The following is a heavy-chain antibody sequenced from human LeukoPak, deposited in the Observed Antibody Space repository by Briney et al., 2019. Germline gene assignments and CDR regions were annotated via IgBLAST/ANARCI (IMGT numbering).Heavy chain of an antibody. D-gene: IGHD6-13*01. V-gene: IGHV4-4*07. J-gene: IGHJ6*02. Sequence: SETLSLTCTVSGGSISSYYWSWIRQPAGKGLEWIGRIYTRGSTNYNPSLKSRVTISVDTSKNQFSLKLSSVTAADTAVYYCARLTAAAGTHYYYGMDVWGQGTTVTVSS. CDR2: IYTRGST. CDR1: GGSISSYY. CDR3: ARLTAAAGTHYYYGMDV.